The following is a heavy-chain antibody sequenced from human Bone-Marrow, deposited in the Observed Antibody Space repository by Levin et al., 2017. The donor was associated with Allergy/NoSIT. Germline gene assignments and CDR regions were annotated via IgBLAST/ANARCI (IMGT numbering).Heavy chain of an antibody. V-gene: IGHV4-39*01. Sequence: PSETLSLTCTVSGGSISSSYYWGWIRQPPGKGLEWIGSMYYSGSIYYNPSLKSRVTISVDRSKNQFSLKLSSLTAADTAVYYCARQPVYDFWSGLINAFDIWGQGTMVTVSS. CDR2: MYYSGSI. D-gene: IGHD3-3*01. J-gene: IGHJ3*02. CDR3: ARQPVYDFWSGLINAFDI. CDR1: GGSISSSYY.